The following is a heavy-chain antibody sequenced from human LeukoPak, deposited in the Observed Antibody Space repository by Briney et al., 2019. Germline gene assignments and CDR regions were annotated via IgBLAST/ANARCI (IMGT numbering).Heavy chain of an antibody. J-gene: IGHJ4*02. Sequence: PSQTLSLTCTVSGGSISSGSYYWSWIRQPAGKGLEWIGRIYTSGSTNYNPSLKSRVTISVDTSKNQFSLKLSSVTAADTAVYYCATYSSGWYGRHFDYWGQGTLVTVSS. CDR3: ATYSSGWYGRHFDY. D-gene: IGHD6-19*01. CDR2: IYTSGST. CDR1: GGSISSGSYY. V-gene: IGHV4-61*02.